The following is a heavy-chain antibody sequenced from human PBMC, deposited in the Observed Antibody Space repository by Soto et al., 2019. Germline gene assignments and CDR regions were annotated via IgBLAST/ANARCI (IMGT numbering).Heavy chain of an antibody. Sequence: GGSLRLSCATSGFTFSSYTINWVRQAPGKGLEWVSSISSSGSYIVYADSVKARFTISRDNANSSVYLQMSSLRSEDTAVYYCARGDAGTTTIDYWGQGTLVTVSS. CDR2: ISSSGSYI. V-gene: IGHV3-21*04. CDR1: GFTFSSYT. J-gene: IGHJ4*02. CDR3: ARGDAGTTTIDY. D-gene: IGHD1-7*01.